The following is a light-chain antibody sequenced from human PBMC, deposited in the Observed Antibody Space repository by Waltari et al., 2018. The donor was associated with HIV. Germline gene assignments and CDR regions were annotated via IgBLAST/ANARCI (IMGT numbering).Light chain of an antibody. CDR2: DAS. CDR1: SSVVGGYNY. V-gene: IGLV2-14*01. Sequence: QSALTHPASASGSPGPSLTISCTGTSSVVGGYNYVSWYQQHPAKAPKLMIYDASRPPAGAAKRFAGTKAGNTALLTISVLQAEDEAYYCCTSYTSSSARVFGGGTKLTVL. CDR3: TSYTSSSARV. J-gene: IGLJ3*02.